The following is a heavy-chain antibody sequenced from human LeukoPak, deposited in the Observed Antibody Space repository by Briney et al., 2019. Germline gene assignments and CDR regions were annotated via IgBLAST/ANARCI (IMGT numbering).Heavy chain of an antibody. V-gene: IGHV1-2*02. CDR1: GYTFTGYY. CDR3: ATNPYYYDSSGYYYLGNYFDY. D-gene: IGHD3-22*01. J-gene: IGHJ4*02. CDR2: INPNSGGT. Sequence: ASVKVPCKASGYTFTGYYMHWVRQAPGQGLEWMGWINPNSGGTNYAQKFQGRVTMTRDTSISTAYMELSRLRSDDTAVYYCATNPYYYDSSGYYYLGNYFDYWGQGTLVTVSS.